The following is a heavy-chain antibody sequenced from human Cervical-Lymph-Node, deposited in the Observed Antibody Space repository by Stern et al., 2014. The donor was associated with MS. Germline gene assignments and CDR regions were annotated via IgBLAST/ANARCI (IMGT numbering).Heavy chain of an antibody. CDR2: IYPDDSDT. CDR3: ARYDPVKAAAVN. J-gene: IGHJ4*02. Sequence: VQLVESGAEVRKPGESLKIACKGSGFSFATYWIAWVRQVPGKGLEFLGIIYPDDSDTTYSPSVQGQVTISADKSISTAFLQWSSLKASDTAMYYCARYDPVKAAAVNWGQGTLVTVSS. D-gene: IGHD6-13*01. V-gene: IGHV5-51*03. CDR1: GFSFATYW.